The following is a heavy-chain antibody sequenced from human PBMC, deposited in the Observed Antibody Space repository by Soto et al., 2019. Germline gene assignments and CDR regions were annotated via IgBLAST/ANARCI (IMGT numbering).Heavy chain of an antibody. CDR1: GGSISSYY. D-gene: IGHD1-26*01. Sequence: XXTLSLTCTVTGGSISSYYWSWIRQPPGXXXXXXXXXSXXXTTXXNNXXXXXXXTXXXKXXXQFSMKMSSVTAADTAVYYCARRYGGNLDYWGQGTLVTVS. CDR2: XSXXXTT. V-gene: IGHV4-4*09. J-gene: IGHJ4*02. CDR3: ARRYGGNLDY.